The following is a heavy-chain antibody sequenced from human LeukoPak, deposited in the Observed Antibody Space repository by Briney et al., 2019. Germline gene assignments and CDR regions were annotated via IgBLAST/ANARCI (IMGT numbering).Heavy chain of an antibody. Sequence: PSETLSLTCAVSGDSISNINWWWSWVRQPPGKGLEWIGEIHDGGSTTYHPSLKSRVTISVDKSKNQFSLTLTSVTAADTAVYYCARGKSSGYYHEWGQGTLVTVSS. V-gene: IGHV4-4*02. J-gene: IGHJ4*02. D-gene: IGHD3-22*01. CDR3: ARGKSSGYYHE. CDR1: GDSISNINW. CDR2: IHDGGST.